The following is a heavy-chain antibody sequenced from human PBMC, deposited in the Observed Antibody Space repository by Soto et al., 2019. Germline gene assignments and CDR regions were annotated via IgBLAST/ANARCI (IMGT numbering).Heavy chain of an antibody. CDR1: DGSIRSSSYC. D-gene: IGHD6-13*01. V-gene: IGHV4-39*02. CDR2: IYYSGST. CDR3: AREGRTYSSSWIRKNYYYYGMDV. J-gene: IGHJ6*02. Sequence: SEPLSLRNTVSDGSIRSSSYCWGWIRQPPGKGLEWIGSIYYSGSTYYNPSLKSRVTISVDTSKNQFSLKLSSVTAADTAVYYCAREGRTYSSSWIRKNYYYYGMDVWGQGTTVTVSS.